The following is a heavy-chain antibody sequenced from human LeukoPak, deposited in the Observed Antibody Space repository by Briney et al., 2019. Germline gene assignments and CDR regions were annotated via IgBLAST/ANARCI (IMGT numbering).Heavy chain of an antibody. CDR2: INWNGGST. Sequence: GGSLRLSCAASGFTFDDYGMSWVRQAPGKGLEWVSGINWNGGSTGYADSVKGRFTISRDNAKNTLYLQMNSLRAEDTAVYYCAKDSHNWNVDRFDPWGQGTLVTVSS. CDR1: GFTFDDYG. V-gene: IGHV3-20*04. CDR3: AKDSHNWNVDRFDP. J-gene: IGHJ5*02. D-gene: IGHD1-20*01.